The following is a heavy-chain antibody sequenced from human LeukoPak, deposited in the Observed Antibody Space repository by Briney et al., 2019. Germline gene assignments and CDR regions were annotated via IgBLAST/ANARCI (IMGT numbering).Heavy chain of an antibody. J-gene: IGHJ4*02. CDR1: RFTFTSYA. CDR2: ISYDGSNE. Sequence: GRSLRLSCAASRFTFTSYALHWVRQAPGEGLEWVAFISYDGSNEYYADSVKGRFTISRDNAKNSLYLQMNSLRAEDTAVYYCARAFDSSLAGGYWGQGTLVTVSS. V-gene: IGHV3-30*04. CDR3: ARAFDSSLAGGY. D-gene: IGHD3-22*01.